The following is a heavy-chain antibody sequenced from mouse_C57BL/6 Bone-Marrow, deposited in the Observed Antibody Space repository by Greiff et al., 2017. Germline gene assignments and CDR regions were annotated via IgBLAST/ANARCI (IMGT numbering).Heavy chain of an antibody. J-gene: IGHJ1*03. V-gene: IGHV1-63*01. CDR1: GYTFTNYW. CDR2: IYPGGGYT. CDR3: ARRDYGNGTGYFDV. Sequence: VQLQQSGAELVRPGTSVKMSCKASGYTFTNYWIGWAKQRPGHGLEWIGDIYPGGGYTNYNEKFKGKDTLTADKSSSTAYMQFSSLTSEDSTIYYWARRDYGNGTGYFDVWGTGTTVTVSS. D-gene: IGHD2-1*01.